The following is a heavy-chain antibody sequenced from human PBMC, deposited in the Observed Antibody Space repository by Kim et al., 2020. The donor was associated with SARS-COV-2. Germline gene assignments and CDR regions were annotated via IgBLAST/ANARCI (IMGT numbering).Heavy chain of an antibody. CDR3: AREGSGSYNWLDP. Sequence: PKFPGRVTITRDTSATTAYMELSSLTSKDTAVYYCAREGSGSYNWLDPWGQGTLVTVSS. J-gene: IGHJ5*02. D-gene: IGHD3-10*01. V-gene: IGHV1-3*01.